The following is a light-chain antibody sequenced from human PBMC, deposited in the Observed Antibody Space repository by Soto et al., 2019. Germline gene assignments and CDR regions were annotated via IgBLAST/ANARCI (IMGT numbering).Light chain of an antibody. CDR2: DAS. J-gene: IGKJ1*01. CDR3: QQSYNTPVT. CDR1: QSISSW. Sequence: DIQMTQSPSTLSASVGDRVTITCRASQSISSWLAWYQQKPGKAPKLLIYDASSLESGVPSRFSGSGSGTEFTLTISSLQPEDFATYYCQQSYNTPVTFGQGTKVDIK. V-gene: IGKV1-5*01.